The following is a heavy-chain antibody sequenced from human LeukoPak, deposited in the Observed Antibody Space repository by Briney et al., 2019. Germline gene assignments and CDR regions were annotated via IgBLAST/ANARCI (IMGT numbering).Heavy chain of an antibody. CDR2: FDPEDGET. D-gene: IGHD1-26*01. J-gene: IGHJ5*02. CDR1: GYTLTELS. CDR3: ATIVLFRVGANPNWFDP. Sequence: ASVKVSCKVSGYTLTELSMHWVRQAPGKGLEWMGGFDPEDGETIYAQKFQGRVTMTEDTSTDTAYMELSSLRSEDTAVHYCATIVLFRVGANPNWFDPWGQGTLVTVSS. V-gene: IGHV1-24*01.